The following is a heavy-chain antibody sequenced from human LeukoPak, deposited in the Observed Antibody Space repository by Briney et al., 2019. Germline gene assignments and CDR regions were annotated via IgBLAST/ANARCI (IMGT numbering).Heavy chain of an antibody. CDR2: IKQDGSEK. D-gene: IGHD3-3*01. Sequence: GGSLRLSCAASGFTFGTYWMSWVRQAPGKGLEWVANIKQDGSEKYYVDSVKGRFTISRDNAKNSLYLQMNSLRAEDTAVYYCARTYDFGRGPPGDAFDNWGPGTWVIVSS. CDR1: GFTFGTYW. V-gene: IGHV3-7*01. CDR3: ARTYDFGRGPPGDAFDN. J-gene: IGHJ3*02.